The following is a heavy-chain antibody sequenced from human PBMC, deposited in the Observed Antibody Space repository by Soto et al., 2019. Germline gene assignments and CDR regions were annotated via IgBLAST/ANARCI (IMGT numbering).Heavy chain of an antibody. J-gene: IGHJ4*02. V-gene: IGHV3-33*01. CDR3: ARDASYYFDY. Sequence: QVQLVESGGGVVQPGRSLRLSCAASGFTFSSYGMHWVRQAPCKGLEWVAVIWYDGSNKYYADSVKGRFTISRDNSKNTLYLQMNSLRAEDTAVYYCARDASYYFDYWGQGTLVTVSS. CDR1: GFTFSSYG. CDR2: IWYDGSNK.